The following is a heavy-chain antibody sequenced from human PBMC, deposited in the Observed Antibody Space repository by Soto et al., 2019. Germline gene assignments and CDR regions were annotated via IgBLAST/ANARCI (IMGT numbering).Heavy chain of an antibody. CDR1: GFTFSNAW. V-gene: IGHV3-15*01. CDR2: IKSKTDGGTT. Sequence: GGSLRLSCAASGFTFSNAWMSWVRQAPGKGLEWVGRIKSKTDGGTTDYAAPVKGRFTISRDDSKNTLYLQMNSLKTEDTAVYYCTTRVEYGDYENWFDPWGQGTLVTVSS. J-gene: IGHJ5*02. CDR3: TTRVEYGDYENWFDP. D-gene: IGHD4-17*01.